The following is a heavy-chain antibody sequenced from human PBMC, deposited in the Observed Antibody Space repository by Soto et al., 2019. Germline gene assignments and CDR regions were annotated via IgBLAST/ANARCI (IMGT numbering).Heavy chain of an antibody. J-gene: IGHJ4*02. CDR1: GFTFSSYA. CDR2: ISGSGGST. Sequence: EVQLLESGGGLVQPGGSLRLSCAASGFTFSSYAMSWVRQAPGKGLEWVSAISGSGGSTYYADSVKGRFTISRDNSKNTLYLQMNSLRAEDTAVYYCAKVGADFWSGSDFDYWGREPWSPSPQ. D-gene: IGHD3-3*01. V-gene: IGHV3-23*01. CDR3: AKVGADFWSGSDFDY.